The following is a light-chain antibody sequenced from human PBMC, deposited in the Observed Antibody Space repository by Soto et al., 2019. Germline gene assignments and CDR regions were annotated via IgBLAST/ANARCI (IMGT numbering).Light chain of an antibody. J-gene: IGKJ4*01. CDR2: WAS. V-gene: IGKV4-1*01. CDR1: RSVFYSSKSKNY. CDR3: QQYYSVPFT. Sequence: DIVMTQSPDSLTMSLGERATINCKSSRSVFYSSKSKNYLAWYQQKAGQPPKLLIYWASTRESGVPDRFSGSGSGTDFTLTISSLQAEDVAVYFCQQYYSVPFTFGGGTKVEIK.